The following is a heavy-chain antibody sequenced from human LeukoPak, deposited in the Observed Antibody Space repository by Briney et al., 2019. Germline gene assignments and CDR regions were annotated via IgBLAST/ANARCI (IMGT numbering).Heavy chain of an antibody. V-gene: IGHV1-2*02. CDR1: GYTFTGYY. CDR2: INPSSGGT. CDR3: ARARFLAWLLHFDY. Sequence: GAPVKVSCKASGYTFTGYYMHWVRQAPGQGLEWMGWINPSSGGTNYAQKFQGRVTMTRDTSISTAYMELSRLRSDDTAVYYCARARFLAWLLHFDYWGQGTLVTVSS. J-gene: IGHJ4*02. D-gene: IGHD3-3*01.